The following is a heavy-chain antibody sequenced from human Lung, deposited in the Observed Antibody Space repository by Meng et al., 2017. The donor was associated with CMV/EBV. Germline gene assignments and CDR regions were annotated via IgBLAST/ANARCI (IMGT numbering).Heavy chain of an antibody. J-gene: IGHJ3*02. D-gene: IGHD3-16*01. CDR3: ARDKSLGAVDI. V-gene: IGHV3-66*02. CDR1: GFTVSSNY. CDR2: IYSVGTT. Sequence: GGSLRLSCAASGFTVSSNYMSWVRQAPGKGLEWVSVIYSVGTTYYADSVKGRFTISRDNSKNTVYLQMNSLNAEDRAVYYCARDKSLGAVDIWGQGTMVTVSS.